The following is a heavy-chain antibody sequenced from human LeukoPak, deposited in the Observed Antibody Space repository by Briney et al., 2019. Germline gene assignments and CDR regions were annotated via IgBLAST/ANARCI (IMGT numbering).Heavy chain of an antibody. Sequence: GGSLRLSCAASGFTFSSYWMHWVRQAPGKGLVWVSRINSDGSSTSYADSVKGRFTISRDNAKNTLYLQMNSLRAEDTAVYYCAKRGAYFGGFDYWGQGTLVTVSS. V-gene: IGHV3-74*01. J-gene: IGHJ4*02. CDR2: INSDGSST. D-gene: IGHD3-10*01. CDR3: AKRGAYFGGFDY. CDR1: GFTFSSYW.